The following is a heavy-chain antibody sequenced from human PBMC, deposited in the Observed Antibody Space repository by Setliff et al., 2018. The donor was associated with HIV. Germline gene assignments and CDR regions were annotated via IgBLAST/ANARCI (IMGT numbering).Heavy chain of an antibody. CDR1: GGSISSHY. V-gene: IGHV4-59*11. CDR2: IYYSGST. CDR3: AGLVVIPAAIVHF. Sequence: SETLSLTCTVSGGSISSHYWSWIRQPPGKGLEWIGSIYYSGSTNYNPSLKSRVSISVDTSKNQFSLKLSSVTAVDTAVYYCAGLVVIPAAIVHFWGQGTLVTVSS. D-gene: IGHD2-2*01. J-gene: IGHJ4*02.